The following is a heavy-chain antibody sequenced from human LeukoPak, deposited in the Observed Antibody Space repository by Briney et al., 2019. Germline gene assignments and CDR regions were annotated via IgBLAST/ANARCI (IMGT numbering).Heavy chain of an antibody. CDR2: INPNSGGT. D-gene: IGHD2-2*02. V-gene: IGHV1-2*02. J-gene: IGHJ6*02. CDR1: GYTFTGYY. CDR3: AREMAANPAAIVDYGMDV. Sequence: ASVKVSCKASGYTFTGYYMHWVRQAPGQGLEWMGWINPNSGGTNYAQKFQGRVTMTRDRSISTAYMELSRLRSDDTAVYYCAREMAANPAAIVDYGMDVWGQGTTVTVSS.